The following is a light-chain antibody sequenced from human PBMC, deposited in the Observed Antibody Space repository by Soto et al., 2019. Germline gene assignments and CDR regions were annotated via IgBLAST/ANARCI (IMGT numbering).Light chain of an antibody. V-gene: IGLV1-44*01. CDR2: SNY. Sequence: QSELTQPPSASGTPGQRVTISCSGSSSNIGSKTVNWYQQLPGTAPKLLIYSNYQRPSGVPDRFSGSKSGTSASLAISGLQSEDEADYYCAAWDASLNGYVFGTGTKVTV. CDR1: SSNIGSKT. J-gene: IGLJ1*01. CDR3: AAWDASLNGYV.